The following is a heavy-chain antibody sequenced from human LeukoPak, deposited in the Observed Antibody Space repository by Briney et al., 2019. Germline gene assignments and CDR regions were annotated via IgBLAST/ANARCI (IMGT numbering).Heavy chain of an antibody. CDR2: IGGSGTRT. D-gene: IGHD2-2*03. CDR3: AKDSHWILFDD. V-gene: IGHV3-23*01. Sequence: GGSLRLSCAASRFTFSSYAMSWVRQAPGKGLEWVSGIGGSGTRTYYADSVKGRFTISRDNSKNTLYLQMDSLRDEDTAVYYCAKDSHWILFDDWGQGTLVTVSS. J-gene: IGHJ4*02. CDR1: RFTFSSYA.